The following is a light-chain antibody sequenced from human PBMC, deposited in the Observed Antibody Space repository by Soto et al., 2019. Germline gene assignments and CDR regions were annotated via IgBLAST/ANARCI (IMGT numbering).Light chain of an antibody. Sequence: ERIMTQSPATLSVSPGESATLSCRASQTVSYNLAWYQQKPGQAPRLLIHGASTRATGIPARFRGSGSGTEFPLTISSLQSEDFAVYYCQQYNNWWTFGQGTKVEI. J-gene: IGKJ1*01. CDR1: QTVSYN. V-gene: IGKV3-15*01. CDR3: QQYNNWWT. CDR2: GAS.